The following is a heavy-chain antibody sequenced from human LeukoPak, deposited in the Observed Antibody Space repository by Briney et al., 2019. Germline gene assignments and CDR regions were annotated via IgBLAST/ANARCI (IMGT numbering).Heavy chain of an antibody. CDR2: TRNKANSYTT. J-gene: IGHJ3*02. Sequence: GGSLRLSCAASGFTFSDHYMDWVRQAPGKGLVWVGRTRNKANSYTTEYAASVKGRFTISRDDSKNSLYLQMNSLKTEDTAVYYCARYTAHDAFDIWGQGTMVTVSS. CDR3: ARYTAHDAFDI. V-gene: IGHV3-72*01. D-gene: IGHD3-16*02. CDR1: GFTFSDHY.